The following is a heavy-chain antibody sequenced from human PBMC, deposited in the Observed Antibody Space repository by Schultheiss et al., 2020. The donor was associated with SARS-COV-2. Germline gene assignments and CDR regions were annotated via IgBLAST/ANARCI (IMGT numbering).Heavy chain of an antibody. Sequence: SETLSLTCTVSGGSVSSGSYYWSWIRQPPGKGLEWIGSIYYSGSTYYNPSLKSRVTISVDTSKNQFSLKLSSVTAADTAVYYCASLYCSGGSCLIDYWGQGTLVTVSS. V-gene: IGHV4-39*01. CDR3: ASLYCSGGSCLIDY. CDR2: IYYSGST. D-gene: IGHD2-15*01. J-gene: IGHJ4*02. CDR1: GGSVSSGSYY.